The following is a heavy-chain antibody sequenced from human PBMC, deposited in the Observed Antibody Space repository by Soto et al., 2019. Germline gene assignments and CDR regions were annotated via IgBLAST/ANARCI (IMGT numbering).Heavy chain of an antibody. J-gene: IGHJ6*02. CDR3: AKMGYGGNYYYGMDV. V-gene: IGHV3-21*01. Sequence: GGSLRLSCAASGFTFSSYSMNWVRQAPGKGLEWVSSISSSTGYIYYADSVKGRFTISRDNAKNSLYLQMNSLRAEDTAVYYCAKMGYGGNYYYGMDVWGQGTTVTVS. CDR1: GFTFSSYS. CDR2: ISSSTGYI. D-gene: IGHD2-15*01.